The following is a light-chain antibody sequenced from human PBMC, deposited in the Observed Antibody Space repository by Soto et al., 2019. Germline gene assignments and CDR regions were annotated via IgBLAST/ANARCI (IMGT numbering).Light chain of an antibody. CDR1: FSNVGINT. CDR3: ASWDDSLNGVV. J-gene: IGLJ2*01. CDR2: SDN. V-gene: IGLV1-44*01. Sequence: QSVLTQPPSASGTPGQRVTISCSGSFSNVGINTVNWYQQLPGTAPKLLIYSDNQRPSGVPGRFSGSKSGTSASLAISGLQSEDEADYYCASWDDSLNGVVFGGGTKLTVL.